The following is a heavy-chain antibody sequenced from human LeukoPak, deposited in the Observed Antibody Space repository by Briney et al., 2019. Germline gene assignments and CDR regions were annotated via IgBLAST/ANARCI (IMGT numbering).Heavy chain of an antibody. J-gene: IGHJ4*02. CDR2: ILNDGNTK. Sequence: GGSLRLSCAASGFTFRPYGMHWVRQAPGKGPEWVALILNDGNTKHYADSVRGRFTISRDNSKNTPYLQMNSLRAEDTAVYYCARDIGDCSSGSCYSDYFDYWGQGTLVTVSS. CDR3: ARDIGDCSSGSCYSDYFDY. CDR1: GFTFRPYG. V-gene: IGHV3-33*01. D-gene: IGHD2-15*01.